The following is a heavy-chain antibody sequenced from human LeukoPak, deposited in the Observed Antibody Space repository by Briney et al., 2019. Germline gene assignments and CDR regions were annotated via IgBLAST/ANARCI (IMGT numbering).Heavy chain of an antibody. CDR2: ISSSGTYI. CDR3: ARAPYGSGSYSGSDY. CDR1: GFTFSSYS. J-gene: IGHJ4*02. V-gene: IGHV3-21*01. D-gene: IGHD3-10*01. Sequence: GSLRLSCAASGFTFSSYSMNWVRQAPGKGLEWVSSISSSGTYIYYADSVKGRFTISRDNAKNSLYLQMSSLRAEDTAVYYCARAPYGSGSYSGSDYWGQGTLVTVSS.